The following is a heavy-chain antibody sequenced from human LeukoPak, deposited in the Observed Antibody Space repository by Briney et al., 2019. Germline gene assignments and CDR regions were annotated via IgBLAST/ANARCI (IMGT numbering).Heavy chain of an antibody. D-gene: IGHD3-3*01. CDR2: ISGSGGST. CDR3: AMGSGYYALRFDP. V-gene: IGHV3-23*01. CDR1: GFTFSSYA. Sequence: GGSLRLSCAASGFTFSSYAMSWVRQAPGKGLDWVSAISGSGGSTYYADSVKGRFTISRDNSKNTLYLHMYSLRAEDTAVYYCAMGSGYYALRFDPWGQGTLVTVSS. J-gene: IGHJ5*02.